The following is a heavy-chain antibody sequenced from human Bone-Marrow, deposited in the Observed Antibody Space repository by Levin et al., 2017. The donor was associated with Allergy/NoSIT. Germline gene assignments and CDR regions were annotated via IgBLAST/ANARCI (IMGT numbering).Heavy chain of an antibody. Sequence: GESLKISCAASGFTFSGSGVHWVRQASGKGLEWVGRIRSKANNYATSYAASVKGRFTLSRDDSENTAYLQMNSLKTEDTAVYYCTRLEGPYYYYGLDVWGQGTTVTVSS. D-gene: IGHD2-21*01. CDR1: GFTFSGSG. J-gene: IGHJ6*02. CDR2: IRSKANNYAT. V-gene: IGHV3-73*01. CDR3: TRLEGPYYYYGLDV.